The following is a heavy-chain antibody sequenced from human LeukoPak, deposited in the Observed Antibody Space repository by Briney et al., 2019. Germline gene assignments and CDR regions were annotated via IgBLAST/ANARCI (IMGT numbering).Heavy chain of an antibody. CDR1: GFTFSSYN. Sequence: PGGSLRLSCAASGFTFSSYNMNWVRQAPGKGLEWVSSISSSGSYIYYADSVKGRFTISRDNAKNSLYLQMNSLRAEDTAVYYCARDRTRYCSGGSCYSSYGMDVWGQGTTVTVSS. D-gene: IGHD2-15*01. V-gene: IGHV3-21*01. J-gene: IGHJ6*02. CDR2: ISSSGSYI. CDR3: ARDRTRYCSGGSCYSSYGMDV.